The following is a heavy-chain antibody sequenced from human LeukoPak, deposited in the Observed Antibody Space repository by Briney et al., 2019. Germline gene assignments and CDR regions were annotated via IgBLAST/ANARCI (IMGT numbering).Heavy chain of an antibody. V-gene: IGHV3-23*01. CDR2: IRASDDIT. CDR3: AKDSGVYYGSGSYYDY. Sequence: GGSLRLSCAASGFNFSTYAMSWVRQAPGKGVEWVSAIRASDDITYHADSVKGRFTVSRDNSKNTLYLQMNSLRAEDTAVYYCAKDSGVYYGSGSYYDYWGREPWSPSPQ. J-gene: IGHJ4*02. D-gene: IGHD3-10*01. CDR1: GFNFSTYA.